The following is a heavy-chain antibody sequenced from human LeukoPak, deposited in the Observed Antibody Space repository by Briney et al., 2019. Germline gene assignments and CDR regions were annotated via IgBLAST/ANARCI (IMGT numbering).Heavy chain of an antibody. J-gene: IGHJ4*02. CDR1: GFTFSSYS. CDR2: ISSSSSTI. Sequence: GGSLRLSCAASGFTFSSYSMNWVRQAPGKWLEWVSYISSSSSTIYYADSVKGRFTISRDNAKNSLYLQMNSLRAEDTAVYYCARDLGGSYHHYWGQGTLVTVSS. V-gene: IGHV3-48*01. CDR3: ARDLGGSYHHY. D-gene: IGHD1-26*01.